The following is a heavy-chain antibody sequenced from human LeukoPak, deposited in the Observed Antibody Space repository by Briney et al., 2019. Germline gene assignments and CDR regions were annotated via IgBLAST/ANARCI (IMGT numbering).Heavy chain of an antibody. V-gene: IGHV3-33*01. CDR1: GFSFNEHA. Sequence: GGSLRLSCAASGFSFNEHAMHWVRQAPGKGLEWVAVIWSDRSTIYYADSVKGRFTVSRDNPKNTLNLQLDSLRVEDTAVYFCARHGSGRNYFDPLDYWGERTLVTVSS. D-gene: IGHD1-7*01. CDR2: IWSDRSTI. J-gene: IGHJ4*02. CDR3: ARHGSGRNYFDPLDY.